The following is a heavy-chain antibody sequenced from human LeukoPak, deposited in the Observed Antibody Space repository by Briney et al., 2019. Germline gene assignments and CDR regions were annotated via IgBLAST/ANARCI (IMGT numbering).Heavy chain of an antibody. V-gene: IGHV4-59*08. D-gene: IGHD1-7*01. Sequence: SETLSLTCTVSGSSISSYYWSWIRQPPGKGLEWIGYIYYSGSTNYNPSLKSRVTISVDTSKNQFSLKLSSVTAADTAVYYCARHGTTGFDYWGQGTLVTVSS. CDR2: IYYSGST. CDR1: GSSISSYY. J-gene: IGHJ4*02. CDR3: ARHGTTGFDY.